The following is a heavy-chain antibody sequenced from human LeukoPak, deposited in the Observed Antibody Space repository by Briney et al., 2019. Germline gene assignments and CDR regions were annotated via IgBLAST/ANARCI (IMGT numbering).Heavy chain of an antibody. Sequence: PGGSLRLSCASSGFTFSSYTMNWVRQAPGKGLEWFSYISRGSSAIYYVDSVKGRFTISRDNAKTSLYLQMNSLRDEDTAVYYCARGMSYYGSGSYYNAFDYWGQGTLVIVSS. J-gene: IGHJ4*02. D-gene: IGHD3-10*01. CDR3: ARGMSYYGSGSYYNAFDY. CDR2: ISRGSSAI. CDR1: GFTFSSYT. V-gene: IGHV3-48*02.